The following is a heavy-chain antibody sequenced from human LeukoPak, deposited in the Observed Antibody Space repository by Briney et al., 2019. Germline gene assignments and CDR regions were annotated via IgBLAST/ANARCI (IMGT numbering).Heavy chain of an antibody. D-gene: IGHD3-22*01. CDR2: IYYSGST. CDR3: AKTEAYYYDSSGYYFDY. J-gene: IGHJ4*02. V-gene: IGHV4-59*08. CDR1: GGSISSYY. Sequence: SETLSLTCTVPGGSISSYYGSWIRQPPGKGLEWIGYIYYSGSTNYNPSLKSRVTISVDTSKNQFSLKLSSVTAADTAVYYCAKTEAYYYDSSGYYFDYWGQGTLVTVSS.